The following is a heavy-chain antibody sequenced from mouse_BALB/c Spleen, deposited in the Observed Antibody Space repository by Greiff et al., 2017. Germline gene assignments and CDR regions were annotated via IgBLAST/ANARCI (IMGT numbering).Heavy chain of an antibody. J-gene: IGHJ3*01. V-gene: IGHV1-4*02. CDR3: ARGDYGNLFLFAY. CDR1: GYTFTSYT. CDR2: INPSSGYT. D-gene: IGHD2-1*01. Sequence: VQLQQSAAELARPGASVKMSCKASGYTFTSYTMHWVKQRPGQGLEWIGYINPSSGYTEYNQKFKDKTTLTADKSSSTAYMQLSSLTSEDSAVYYCARGDYGNLFLFAYWGQGTLVTVSA.